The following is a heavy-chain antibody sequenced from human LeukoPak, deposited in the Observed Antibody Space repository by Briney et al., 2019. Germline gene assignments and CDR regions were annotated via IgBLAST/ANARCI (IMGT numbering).Heavy chain of an antibody. Sequence: NPGGSLRLSCAASGFTFSNAWMSWVRQAPGKGLEWVGRIKSKTDGGTTDYAAPVKGRFTISRDDSKNTLYLQMNSLKTEDTAVYYCTTVSVVVITATRGGYWGQGTLVTVCS. CDR1: GFTFSNAW. J-gene: IGHJ4*02. CDR3: TTVSVVVITATRGGY. D-gene: IGHD2-15*01. CDR2: IKSKTDGGTT. V-gene: IGHV3-15*01.